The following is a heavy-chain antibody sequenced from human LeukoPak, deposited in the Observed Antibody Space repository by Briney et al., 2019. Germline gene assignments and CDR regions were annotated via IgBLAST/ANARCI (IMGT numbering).Heavy chain of an antibody. Sequence: SVKVSCKASGYTFTSYGISWVRQAPGQGLEWMGGIIPIFGTANYAQKFQGRVTITADKSTSTAYMELSSLRSEDTAVYYCARGPLNYYYYYMDVWGKGTTVTVSS. V-gene: IGHV1-69*06. CDR2: IIPIFGTA. CDR3: ARGPLNYYYYYMDV. J-gene: IGHJ6*03. CDR1: GYTFTSYG.